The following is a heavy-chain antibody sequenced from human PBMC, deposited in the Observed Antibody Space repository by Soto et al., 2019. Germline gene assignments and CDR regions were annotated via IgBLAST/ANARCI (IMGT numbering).Heavy chain of an antibody. J-gene: IGHJ6*02. CDR1: GFTFSSYG. V-gene: IGHV3-33*01. CDR2: IWYDGSNK. D-gene: IGHD3-10*01. CDR3: ARDQKGLWFGELPTYGMDV. Sequence: GGSLRLSCAASGFTFSSYGMHWVRQAPGKGLEWVAVIWYDGSNKYYADSVKGRFTISRDNSKNTLYLQMNSLRAEDTAVYYCARDQKGLWFGELPTYGMDVWGQGTTVTVSS.